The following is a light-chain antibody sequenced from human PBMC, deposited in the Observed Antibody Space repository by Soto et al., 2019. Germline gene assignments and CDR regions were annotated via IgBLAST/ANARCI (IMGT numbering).Light chain of an antibody. V-gene: IGKV1-5*01. CDR2: GAS. Sequence: DIQTTQSPPTLSASVGDRVTITCRASQSIRHYLAWYQQMPGKAPKLLIYGASTLQSGVPSRFSGSGSGTEFTLTISSLQSDDFGTYFCIHHNSYSKTFGQEAKV. J-gene: IGKJ1*01. CDR3: IHHNSYSKT. CDR1: QSIRHY.